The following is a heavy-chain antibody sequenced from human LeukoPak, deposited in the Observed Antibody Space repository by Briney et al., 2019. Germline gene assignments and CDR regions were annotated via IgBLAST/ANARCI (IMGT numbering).Heavy chain of an antibody. D-gene: IGHD2-8*01. Sequence: AAVKVSCKASGYTFTNFGISWVRQAPGEGLEWMGWISAHGGNTNYAQNLQGRVTMTTDTSASTAYMELRSLRSDDTAVYFCARANSYTDYWGQGTLVTVSS. CDR2: ISAHGGNT. J-gene: IGHJ4*02. CDR1: GYTFTNFG. V-gene: IGHV1-18*01. CDR3: ARANSYTDY.